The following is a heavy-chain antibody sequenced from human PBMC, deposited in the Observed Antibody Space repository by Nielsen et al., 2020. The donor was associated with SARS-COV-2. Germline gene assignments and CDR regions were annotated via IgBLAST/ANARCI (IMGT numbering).Heavy chain of an antibody. CDR3: ARGVDTAMANYYYYYYMDV. V-gene: IGHV4-39*07. D-gene: IGHD5-18*01. Sequence: SETLSLTCTVSGGSISSSSYYWGWIRQPPGKGLEWIGSIYYSGSTYYNPSLKSRVTISVDTSKNQFSLKLSSVTAADTAVYYCARGVDTAMANYYYYYYMDVWGKGTTVTVSS. CDR1: GGSISSSSYY. J-gene: IGHJ6*03. CDR2: IYYSGST.